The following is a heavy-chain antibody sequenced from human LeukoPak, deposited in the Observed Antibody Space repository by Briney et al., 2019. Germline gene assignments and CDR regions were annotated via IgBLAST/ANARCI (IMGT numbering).Heavy chain of an antibody. CDR1: GYTFTGYY. CDR3: ARGRKRYFDWLLYTPTVPFDY. Sequence: ASVKVSCKASGYTFTGYYMHWVRQAPGQGLEWMGWINPNSGGTNYAQKFQGRVTMTRDTSISTACMELSRLRSDDTAVYYCARGRKRYFDWLLYTPTVPFDYWGQGTLVTVSS. D-gene: IGHD3-9*01. J-gene: IGHJ4*02. V-gene: IGHV1-2*02. CDR2: INPNSGGT.